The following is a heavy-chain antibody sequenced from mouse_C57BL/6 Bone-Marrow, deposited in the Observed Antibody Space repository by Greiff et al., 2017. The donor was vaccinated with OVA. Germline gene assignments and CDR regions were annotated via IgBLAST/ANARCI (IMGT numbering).Heavy chain of an antibody. V-gene: IGHV1-69*01. CDR3: ESGWAWCAY. J-gene: IGHJ3*01. CDR1: GYTFTSYW. Sequence: QVQLQQSGAELVMPGASVKLSCKASGYTFTSYWMHWVKQRPGKGLEWIGEIDPSDSDTNYNQKFKGKSTLTVDKSSRTAYMQLSSLTSEDSAVYDVESGWAWCAYWGQGTLVTVSA. CDR2: IDPSDSDT. D-gene: IGHD3-3*01.